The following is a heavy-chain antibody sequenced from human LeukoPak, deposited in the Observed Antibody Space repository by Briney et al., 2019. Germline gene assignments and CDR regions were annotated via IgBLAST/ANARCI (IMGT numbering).Heavy chain of an antibody. Sequence: PGGSLRLSCAASGFTFTASWMTWVRQAPGKGLEWVANINQDGSEKFYVDSVKGRFTISRNNADNSLFLQMHSLRAEDTAVYYCARGPWRFDYWGQGTLVTVSS. CDR1: GFTFTASW. V-gene: IGHV3-7*01. J-gene: IGHJ4*02. CDR2: INQDGSEK. CDR3: ARGPWRFDY.